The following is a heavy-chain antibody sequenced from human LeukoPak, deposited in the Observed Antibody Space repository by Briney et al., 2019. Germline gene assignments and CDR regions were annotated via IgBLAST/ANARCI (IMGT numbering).Heavy chain of an antibody. CDR1: GFTFSSYA. CDR3: AKDHGTMIVGPPDDC. CDR2: ISGSGGST. D-gene: IGHD3-22*01. Sequence: SGGSLRLSCAASGFTFSSYAMSWVRQAPGKGLEWVSAISGSGGSTYYADSVKGRFTISRDNSKNTLYLQMNSLRAEDTAVYYCAKDHGTMIVGPPDDCWGQGTLVTVSS. V-gene: IGHV3-23*01. J-gene: IGHJ4*02.